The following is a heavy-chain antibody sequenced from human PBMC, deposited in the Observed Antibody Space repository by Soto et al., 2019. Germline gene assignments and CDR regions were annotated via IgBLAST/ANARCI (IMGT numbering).Heavy chain of an antibody. Sequence: EVQLVESGGGLVQPGGSLRLSCAASEFSFSSYWMHWVRQAPGKGLVWVSHIRNDGSYTTYADSVKGRFTISRDNAKNTLYLQMNSLRAEDTAVYYCPRSSSPYYFDYWGQGALVTVSS. V-gene: IGHV3-74*01. CDR3: PRSSSPYYFDY. CDR1: EFSFSSYW. J-gene: IGHJ4*02. CDR2: IRNDGSYT.